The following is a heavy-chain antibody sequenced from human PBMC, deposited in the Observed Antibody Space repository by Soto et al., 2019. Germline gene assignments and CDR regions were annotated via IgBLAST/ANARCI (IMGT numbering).Heavy chain of an antibody. CDR2: ISNSGGLT. D-gene: IGHD5-12*01. Sequence: EVQLLESGGALVQPGGSLRLSCAASGFTFSSFAMYWVRQAPGKGLQWLSLISNSGGLTYYADSVKGRFTISRDNSKNSLYLQMKSLRAAATDVYFCAKTAAWLGHNFDSWGQGTQVTVSS. J-gene: IGHJ4*02. CDR1: GFTFSSFA. V-gene: IGHV3-23*01. CDR3: AKTAAWLGHNFDS.